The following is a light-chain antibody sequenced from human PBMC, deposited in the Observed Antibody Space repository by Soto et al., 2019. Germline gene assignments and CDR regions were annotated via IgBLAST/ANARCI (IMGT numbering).Light chain of an antibody. V-gene: IGKV1-39*01. J-gene: IGKJ1*01. CDR1: QSITSY. Sequence: DIQMTQSPSSLSASVGDRVTITCRASQSITSYLNWYQQKSGKAPKLLIYAASSLRSGVPARFSGSRSGTDFPLSIISLQPEDFATYYCQQTYSFPWTFGQGTKVEIK. CDR2: AAS. CDR3: QQTYSFPWT.